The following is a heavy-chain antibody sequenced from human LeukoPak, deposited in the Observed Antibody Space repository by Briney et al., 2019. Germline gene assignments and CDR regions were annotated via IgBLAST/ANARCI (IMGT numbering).Heavy chain of an antibody. J-gene: IGHJ2*01. CDR1: GYTFTSYD. V-gene: IGHV1-8*01. CDR2: MNPNSGNT. Sequence: ASVKVSCKASGYTFTSYDINWARQATGQGLEWMGWMNPNSGNTGYAQKFQGRVTMTRNTSISTAYMELSSLRSEDTAVYYCARGPYSSSWDSEQDWYFDLWGRGTLVTVSS. CDR3: ARGPYSSSWDSEQDWYFDL. D-gene: IGHD6-13*01.